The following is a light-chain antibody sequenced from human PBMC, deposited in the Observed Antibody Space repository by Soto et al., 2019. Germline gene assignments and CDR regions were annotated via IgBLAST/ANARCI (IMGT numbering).Light chain of an antibody. CDR2: WAS. CDR1: QSVFYSSSNKDY. CDR3: QQYYISPIT. V-gene: IGKV4-1*01. J-gene: IGKJ5*01. Sequence: DIVMTQSPDSLAVSLGERATINCKSSQSVFYSSSNKDYLAWYQQKPGQPPKLLIHWASTREYGVPDRFSGSGSGTDFTLTISSLQADDVAVYYCQQYYISPITFGQGTRLEIK.